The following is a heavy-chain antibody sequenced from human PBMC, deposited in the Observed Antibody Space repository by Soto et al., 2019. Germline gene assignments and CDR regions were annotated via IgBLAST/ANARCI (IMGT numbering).Heavy chain of an antibody. J-gene: IGHJ2*01. D-gene: IGHD6-19*01. CDR1: GFTFSSYS. Sequence: EVQLVESGGGLVKPGGSLRLSCAASGFTFSSYSMNWVRQAPGKGLEWVSSISSSSSYIYYADSVKGRFTISRDNAKNSLYLQMNSLRAEDTAVYYCARAGIAVAGIDWYFDLWGRGTLVTVSS. CDR3: ARAGIAVAGIDWYFDL. CDR2: ISSSSSYI. V-gene: IGHV3-21*01.